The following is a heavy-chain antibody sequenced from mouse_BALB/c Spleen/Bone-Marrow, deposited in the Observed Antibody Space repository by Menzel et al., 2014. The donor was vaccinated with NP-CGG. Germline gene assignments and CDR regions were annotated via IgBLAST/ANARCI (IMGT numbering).Heavy chain of an antibody. V-gene: IGHV1-12*01. CDR1: GYTFTSYN. Sequence: QVQLQQSGAELVNPGASMKMSCKASGYTFTSYNLHWIKQTPGQGLEWIGAIYPGNGDTSYNQRFKGKATLTTDKSSNTAYMQLSSLTSEDSAVYYCAREGRSHFDHWGQGSTLTVSS. CDR2: IYPGNGDT. J-gene: IGHJ2*01. CDR3: AREGRSHFDH.